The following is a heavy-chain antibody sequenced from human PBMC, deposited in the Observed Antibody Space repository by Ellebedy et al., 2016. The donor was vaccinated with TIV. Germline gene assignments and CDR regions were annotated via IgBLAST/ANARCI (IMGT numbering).Heavy chain of an antibody. D-gene: IGHD4-23*01. CDR1: GFTFSSYA. CDR3: AKDLTVVTEYYFDY. J-gene: IGHJ4*02. V-gene: IGHV3-23*01. Sequence: GESLKISXAASGFTFSSYAMSWVRQAPGKGLEWVSAINGSGGSTYYADSVKGRFTISRDNSKNTLYLQMNSLRAEDTAVYYCAKDLTVVTEYYFDYWGQGTLVTVSS. CDR2: INGSGGST.